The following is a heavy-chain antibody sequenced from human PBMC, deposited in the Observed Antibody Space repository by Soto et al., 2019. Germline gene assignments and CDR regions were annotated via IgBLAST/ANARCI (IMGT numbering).Heavy chain of an antibody. V-gene: IGHV3-23*01. CDR3: TKRRGAGGHFDY. CDR2: VSIGGST. Sequence: GGSLRLSCAASGFTFSSYAMGWVRQGPGKGLEWVAVVSIGGSTHYADSVRGRFTISRDNSKNTLSLQMNSLTAEDTAIYFCTKRRGAGGHFDYWGQGALVTVSS. J-gene: IGHJ4*02. D-gene: IGHD2-15*01. CDR1: GFTFSSYA.